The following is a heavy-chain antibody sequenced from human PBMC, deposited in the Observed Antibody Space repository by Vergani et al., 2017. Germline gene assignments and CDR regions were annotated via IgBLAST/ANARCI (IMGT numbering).Heavy chain of an antibody. D-gene: IGHD6-13*01. V-gene: IGHV3-7*03. CDR1: GFTFSNYW. CDR3: AGEGVAAAGTLPYYYYGLDV. J-gene: IGHJ6*02. Sequence: EVQLVESGGGLVQPGGSLRLSCAASGFTFSNYWMSWVRQAPGKGLEWVANIKEDGSEKYYVDSVMGRFTISRDNAKNSLYLQMNSLRAEDTAVYYCAGEGVAAAGTLPYYYYGLDVLGQGTTVTVSS. CDR2: IKEDGSEK.